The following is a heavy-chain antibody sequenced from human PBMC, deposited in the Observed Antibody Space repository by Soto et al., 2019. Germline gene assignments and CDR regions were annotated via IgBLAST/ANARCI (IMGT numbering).Heavy chain of an antibody. CDR3: ARDMRGYCSGGRRYWGGYFDS. D-gene: IGHD2-15*01. V-gene: IGHV3-21*01. CDR1: GFTFSSYS. Sequence: EVQLVESGGGLVKPGGSLRLSCAASGFTFSSYSMNWVRQAPGKGLEWVSSISSSSSDIYYADSVKGRFTISRDNAKNSLYLQLNSLRAEDTAVYYCARDMRGYCSGGRRYWGGYFDSWGQGPLVTVSS. CDR2: ISSSSSDI. J-gene: IGHJ4*02.